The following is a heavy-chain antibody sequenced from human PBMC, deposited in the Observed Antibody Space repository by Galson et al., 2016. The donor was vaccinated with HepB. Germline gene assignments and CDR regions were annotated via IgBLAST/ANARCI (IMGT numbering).Heavy chain of an antibody. V-gene: IGHV3-33*01. CDR1: GFISTYA. D-gene: IGHD1-14*01. Sequence: SLRLSCAASGFISTYAMHWVRQAPGKGLEWVAVIRYDGSNKYYADSVKGRFTMSRDNYKNTLYLQMNSLRAEDTAVYYCARGAAQTGPYYYYYYGMDVWGQGTTVTVSS. J-gene: IGHJ6*02. CDR3: ARGAAQTGPYYYYYYGMDV. CDR2: IRYDGSNK.